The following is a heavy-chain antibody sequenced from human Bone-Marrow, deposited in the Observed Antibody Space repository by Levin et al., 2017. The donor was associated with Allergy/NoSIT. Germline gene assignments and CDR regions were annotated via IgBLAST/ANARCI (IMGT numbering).Heavy chain of an antibody. Sequence: SETLSLTCAVYGGSFSGYYWSWIRQPPGKGLEWIGEINHSGSTNYNPSLKSRVTISVDTSKNQFSLKLSSVTAADTAVYYCARGGDIVVVVAATRHPIDYWGQGTLVTVSS. V-gene: IGHV4-34*01. CDR3: ARGGDIVVVVAATRHPIDY. CDR1: GGSFSGYY. D-gene: IGHD2-15*01. CDR2: INHSGST. J-gene: IGHJ4*02.